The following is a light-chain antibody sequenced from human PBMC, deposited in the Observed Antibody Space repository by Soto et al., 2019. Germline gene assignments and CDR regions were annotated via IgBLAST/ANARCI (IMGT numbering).Light chain of an antibody. J-gene: IGKJ1*01. CDR3: QQYNNWPPMWT. Sequence: EILMTQSPVTLSVSAGERATLSCRASQSVSSNVAWYQQKPGQAPRLLIYAVSTRATGIPARFSGSGSGTEFTLTINSLQSEDFAVYYCQQYNNWPPMWTFGQGTKVDTK. CDR1: QSVSSN. CDR2: AVS. V-gene: IGKV3-15*01.